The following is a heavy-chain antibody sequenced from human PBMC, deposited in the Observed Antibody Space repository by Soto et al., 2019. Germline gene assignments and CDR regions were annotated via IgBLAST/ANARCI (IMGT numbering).Heavy chain of an antibody. CDR3: ARHSSSWPIFDY. CDR1: GGSIGNSN. CDR2: IYYSGSS. V-gene: IGHV4-59*08. J-gene: IGHJ4*02. Sequence: QVQLQESGPGLVKPTETLSLTSTVSGGSIGNSNWSWIRQSPGKGLEWIGYIYYSGSSNYNPSLKSRVSISVDTSKNQFSLKLSSVTAADTAVYYCARHSSSWPIFDYWGQGTLVIVSS. D-gene: IGHD6-13*01.